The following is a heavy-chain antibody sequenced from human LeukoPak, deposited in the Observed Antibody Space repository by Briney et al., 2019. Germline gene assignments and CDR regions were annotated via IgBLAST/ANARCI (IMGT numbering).Heavy chain of an antibody. Sequence: GESLKISCKGSGYSFTSYWIGWVRQMPGKGLEWMGIIYPGDSDTRYSPSFQGQVTISADKSISTAYLQWSSLKASDTAMYYCARPYYYDSSGYTMPYYFDYWGQGTLVTVSS. CDR1: GYSFTSYW. CDR3: ARPYYYDSSGYTMPYYFDY. J-gene: IGHJ4*02. D-gene: IGHD3-22*01. V-gene: IGHV5-51*01. CDR2: IYPGDSDT.